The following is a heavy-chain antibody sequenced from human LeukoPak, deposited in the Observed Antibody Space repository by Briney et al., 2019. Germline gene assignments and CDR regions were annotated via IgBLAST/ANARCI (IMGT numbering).Heavy chain of an antibody. CDR1: GGSISSYY. Sequence: SETLSLTCTVSGGSISSYYWSWIRQPPGKGLEWIGYIYYSGSTNYNPSLKSRVTISIDTSKNQFSLKLSSATAADTAVYYCARGEPLGPGDYWGQGTLVTVSS. V-gene: IGHV4-59*01. CDR3: ARGEPLGPGDY. D-gene: IGHD1-14*01. J-gene: IGHJ4*02. CDR2: IYYSGST.